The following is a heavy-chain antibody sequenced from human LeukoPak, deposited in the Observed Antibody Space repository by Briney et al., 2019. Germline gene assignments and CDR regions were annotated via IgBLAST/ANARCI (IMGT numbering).Heavy chain of an antibody. Sequence: PSETLSLTCTVSGGSISPISSSTYYWGWIRQAPGKGLEWIGSLFYGENTHYNPFLKSRATLSVDASNNQFSLKLTSVTAADAAVYFCARQLPTAAADTRCYFDYWGQGTVVTVSS. D-gene: IGHD6-25*01. CDR1: GGSISPISSSTYY. CDR3: ARQLPTAAADTRCYFDY. V-gene: IGHV4-39*01. J-gene: IGHJ4*02. CDR2: LFYGENT.